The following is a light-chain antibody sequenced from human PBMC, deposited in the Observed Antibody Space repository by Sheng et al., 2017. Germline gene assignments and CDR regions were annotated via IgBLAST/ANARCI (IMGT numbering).Light chain of an antibody. J-gene: IGLJ1*01. CDR1: SSDVGGYKY. V-gene: IGLV2-14*01. CDR3: SSYSTSSTLV. Sequence: QSALTQPASVSGSPGQSITISCTGTSSDVGGYKYVSWYQQHPDKAPKLMIYDVSTRPSGVSHRFSGSKSGNTASLTISGLQAEDEADYYCSSYSTSSTLVFGTGTKVTVL. CDR2: DVS.